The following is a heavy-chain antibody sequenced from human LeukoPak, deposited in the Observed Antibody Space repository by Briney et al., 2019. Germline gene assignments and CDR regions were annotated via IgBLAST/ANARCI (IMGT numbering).Heavy chain of an antibody. D-gene: IGHD2-2*01. J-gene: IGHJ4*02. Sequence: ASVKVSCKASGGTFSSYAISWVRQAPGQGLEWMGRIIPILGIANYAQKFQGRVTITADKSTSTAYMELSRLRSDDTAVYYCARVVVPAAPYYFDYWGQGTLVTVSS. CDR2: IIPILGIA. V-gene: IGHV1-69*04. CDR3: ARVVVPAAPYYFDY. CDR1: GGTFSSYA.